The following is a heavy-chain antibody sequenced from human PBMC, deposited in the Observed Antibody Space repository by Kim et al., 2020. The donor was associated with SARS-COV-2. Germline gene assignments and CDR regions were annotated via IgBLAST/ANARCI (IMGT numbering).Heavy chain of an antibody. D-gene: IGHD3-10*01. CDR2: INAGNGNT. Sequence: ASVKVSCKASGYTFTSYAMHWVRQAPGQRLEWMGWINAGNGNTKYSQKFQGRVTITRDTSASTAYMELSSLRSEDTAVYYCARDPLVFYGSGSYSSYYYYYGMDVWGQGTTVTVSS. J-gene: IGHJ6*02. CDR1: GYTFTSYA. V-gene: IGHV1-3*01. CDR3: ARDPLVFYGSGSYSSYYYYYGMDV.